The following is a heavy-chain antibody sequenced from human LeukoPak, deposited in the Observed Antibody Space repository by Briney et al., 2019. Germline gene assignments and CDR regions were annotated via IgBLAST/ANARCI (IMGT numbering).Heavy chain of an antibody. D-gene: IGHD2-2*03. V-gene: IGHV1-2*02. CDR2: INPNSGGT. J-gene: IGHJ4*02. CDR3: ARADVIGYCSGTSCYSSDY. Sequence: GASVKVSCKASGYTFTGYYMHWVRQAPGQGLEWMGWINPNSGGTNYAQKFQGRVTMTRDTSISTAYMELSRLRSDDTAVYYCARADVIGYCSGTSCYSSDYWGQGTLVTVSS. CDR1: GYTFTGYY.